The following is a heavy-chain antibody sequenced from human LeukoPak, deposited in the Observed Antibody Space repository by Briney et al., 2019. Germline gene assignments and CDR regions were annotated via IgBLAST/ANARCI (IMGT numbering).Heavy chain of an antibody. CDR1: GYTFTGYY. V-gene: IGHV1-46*01. CDR3: ARDWRTLGYSSGWSPGYFDY. CDR2: INPSGGST. Sequence: ASVEVSCKASGYTFTGYYMHWVRQAPGQGLEWMGIINPSGGSTSYAQKFQGRVTMTRDTSTSTVYMELSSLRSEDTAVYYCARDWRTLGYSSGWSPGYFDYWGQGTLVTVSS. J-gene: IGHJ4*02. D-gene: IGHD6-19*01.